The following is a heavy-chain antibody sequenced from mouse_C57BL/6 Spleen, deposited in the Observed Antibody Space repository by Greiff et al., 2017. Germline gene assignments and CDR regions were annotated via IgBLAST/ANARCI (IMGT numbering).Heavy chain of an antibody. Sequence: EVQLQQSGPELVQPGASVKISCKASGYSFTDYNMNWVKQTNGKSLELIGVINPNYGTTSYNQKFKGKATMTVDQSSSTAYMQLISLTSEDSAVYYCARMVDYDGEGFDYWGQGTTLTVSS. CDR1: GYSFTDYN. D-gene: IGHD2-3*01. CDR2: INPNYGTT. J-gene: IGHJ2*01. V-gene: IGHV1-39*01. CDR3: ARMVDYDGEGFDY.